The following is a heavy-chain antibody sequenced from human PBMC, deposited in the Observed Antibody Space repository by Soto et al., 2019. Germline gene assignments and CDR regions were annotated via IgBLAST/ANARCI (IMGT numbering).Heavy chain of an antibody. CDR1: GFTFSSYG. Sequence: ESGGGVVQPGRSLRLSCAASGFTFSSYGMHWVRQAPGKGLEWVAVIWYDGSNKYYADSVKGRFTISRDNSKNTLYLQMNSLRAEDTAVYYCARDLPYYYGSGSYLEWGQGTLVTVSS. J-gene: IGHJ4*02. D-gene: IGHD3-10*01. V-gene: IGHV3-33*01. CDR2: IWYDGSNK. CDR3: ARDLPYYYGSGSYLE.